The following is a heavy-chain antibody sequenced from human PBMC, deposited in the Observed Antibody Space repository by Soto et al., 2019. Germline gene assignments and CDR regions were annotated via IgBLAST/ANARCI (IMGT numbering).Heavy chain of an antibody. V-gene: IGHV1-8*01. J-gene: IGHJ6*02. Sequence: ASVKVSCKASGYTFTSYDINWVRQATGQGLEWMGWMNPNSGNTGYAQKFQGRVTMTRNTSISTAYMELSSLRSEDTAVYYCARGAYCGGACYRTYYSYYYGMDVWGQGTTVTVCS. D-gene: IGHD2-21*02. CDR1: GYTFTSYD. CDR3: ARGAYCGGACYRTYYSYYYGMDV. CDR2: MNPNSGNT.